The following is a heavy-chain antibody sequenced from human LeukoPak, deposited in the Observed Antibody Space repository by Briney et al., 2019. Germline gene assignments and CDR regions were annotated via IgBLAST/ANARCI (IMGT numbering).Heavy chain of an antibody. CDR2: IYHSGST. V-gene: IGHV4-38-2*02. J-gene: IGHJ3*02. CDR3: ARFDSSGYYNAFDI. D-gene: IGHD3-22*01. Sequence: SETLSLTCTVSGYSISSGYYWGWIRQPPGKGLEWIGSIYHSGSTYYNPSLKSRVTISVDTSKNQFSLKLNSVTAADTAVYYCARFDSSGYYNAFDIWGQGTMVSVSS. CDR1: GYSISSGYY.